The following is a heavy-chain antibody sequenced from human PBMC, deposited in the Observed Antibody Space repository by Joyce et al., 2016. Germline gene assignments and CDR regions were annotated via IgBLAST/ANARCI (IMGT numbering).Heavy chain of an antibody. J-gene: IGHJ4*02. CDR1: GFTFDDYA. V-gene: IGHV3-9*01. CDR3: VRVHGYSYGYFDY. Sequence: EVQLVESGRGLVQPGRSLRLSCAASGFTFDDYAMFWVRQGPGKGLEWVSGISWNNGGIAYADSVKGRFTISRDNAKNSLYLQMDSLRAEDTALYYCVRVHGYSYGYFDYWGQGTLVTVSS. CDR2: ISWNNGGI. D-gene: IGHD5-12*01.